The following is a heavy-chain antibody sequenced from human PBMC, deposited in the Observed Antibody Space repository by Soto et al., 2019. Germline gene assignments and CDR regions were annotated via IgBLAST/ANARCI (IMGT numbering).Heavy chain of an antibody. Sequence: EVQLVESGGGLVQPGRSLRLSCAASGFTFDDYAMHWVRQAPGKGLAWVSGISWNSGSIGYADSVKGRLTISRDNSKNSLYLQRNSLRAEDTALYYCAKASGTYFPEDAFDVWGQGTMVTVSS. J-gene: IGHJ3*01. D-gene: IGHD3-10*01. CDR3: AKASGTYFPEDAFDV. V-gene: IGHV3-9*01. CDR2: ISWNSGSI. CDR1: GFTFDDYA.